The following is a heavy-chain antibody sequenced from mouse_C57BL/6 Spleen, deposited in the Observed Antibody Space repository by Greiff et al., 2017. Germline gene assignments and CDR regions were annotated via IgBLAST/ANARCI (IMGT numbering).Heavy chain of an antibody. D-gene: IGHD3-2*02. CDR3: TTGTAQVWLAY. Sequence: VQLQQSGAELVRPGASVKLSCTASGFNIKDDYMHWVKQRPEQGLEWIGWIDPENGDTEYASKFQGKATITADTSSNTAYLQLSSLTSEDTAVYYCTTGTAQVWLAYWGQGTLVTVSA. J-gene: IGHJ3*01. V-gene: IGHV14-4*01. CDR1: GFNIKDDY. CDR2: IDPENGDT.